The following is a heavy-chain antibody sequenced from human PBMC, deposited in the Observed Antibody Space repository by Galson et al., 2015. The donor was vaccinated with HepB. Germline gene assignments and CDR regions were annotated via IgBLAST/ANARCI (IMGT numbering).Heavy chain of an antibody. CDR2: ISWNSGSI. D-gene: IGHD6-19*01. Sequence: SLRLSCAASGFTFDDYAMHWVRQAPGKGLEWVSGISWNSGSIGYADSVKGRFTISRDNAKNSLYLQMNSLRAEDTALYYCAKDRDLYSSGPGSFDYWGQGTLVTVSS. V-gene: IGHV3-9*01. J-gene: IGHJ4*02. CDR1: GFTFDDYA. CDR3: AKDRDLYSSGPGSFDY.